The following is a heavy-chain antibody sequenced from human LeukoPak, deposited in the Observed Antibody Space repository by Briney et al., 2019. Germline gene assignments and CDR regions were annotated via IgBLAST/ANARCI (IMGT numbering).Heavy chain of an antibody. CDR2: ISRTT. Sequence: PGGSLRLSCAASGFTFSSYSFNWVRQAPGKGLEWVSYISRTTSYADSVKGRFTISRDNAKSSLYLQMNSLRAEDTAVYYCARDPYSSSWYGSVDYWGQGTLVTVSS. CDR1: GFTFSSYS. J-gene: IGHJ4*02. CDR3: ARDPYSSSWYGSVDY. V-gene: IGHV3-48*01. D-gene: IGHD6-13*01.